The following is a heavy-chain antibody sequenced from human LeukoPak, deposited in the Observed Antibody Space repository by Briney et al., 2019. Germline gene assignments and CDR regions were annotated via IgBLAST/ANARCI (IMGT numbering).Heavy chain of an antibody. V-gene: IGHV1-2*02. J-gene: IGHJ4*02. Sequence: ASVKVSCKTSGYTFTSYHIHWVRQAPGQGLEWMGWINPNSGGTNYAQKFQGRVTMTRDTSISTAYMELSRLRSDDTAVYYCAREAYQLLNAVDYWGQGTLVTVSS. CDR2: INPNSGGT. D-gene: IGHD2-2*01. CDR3: AREAYQLLNAVDY. CDR1: GYTFTSYH.